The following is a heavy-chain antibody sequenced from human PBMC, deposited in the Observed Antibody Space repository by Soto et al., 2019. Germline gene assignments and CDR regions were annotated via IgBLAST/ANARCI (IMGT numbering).Heavy chain of an antibody. D-gene: IGHD2-21*01. Sequence: QITLKESGPTLVKPTQTLTLTCTFSGFALTYIGECVGCIREPPGKALEWLALAYWGDDKRYNPSVRSRLTITKDSSKKQVALTMTNMNPVDTATYYCLQSRCCGAGLTFCSYYSDCVLDFWGQGTPVTVSS. J-gene: IGHJ6*02. V-gene: IGHV2-5*02. CDR1: GFALTYIGEC. CDR2: AYWGDDK. CDR3: LQSRCCGAGLTFCSYYSDCVLDF.